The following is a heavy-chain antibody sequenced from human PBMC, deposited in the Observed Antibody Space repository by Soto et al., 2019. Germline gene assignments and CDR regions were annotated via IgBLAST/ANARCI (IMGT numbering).Heavy chain of an antibody. V-gene: IGHV4-59*12. Sequence: SETLSLTCNVSGGSISNSYWTWIRQPPGKRLEWIGYIYYSGFTTYNPSLKSRVTMSIDTFKSQFSLKLRSVTSADTAVYYCARDVEKYGWFDPWGQGTLVTV. CDR2: IYYSGFT. CDR3: ARDVEKYGWFDP. CDR1: GGSISNSY. D-gene: IGHD2-2*01. J-gene: IGHJ5*02.